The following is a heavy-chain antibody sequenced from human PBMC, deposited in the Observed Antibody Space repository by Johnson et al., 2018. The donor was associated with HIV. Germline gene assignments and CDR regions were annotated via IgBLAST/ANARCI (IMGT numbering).Heavy chain of an antibody. Sequence: QVQLVESGGGVVQPGRSLRLSCAASGFSFSDYGIHWVRQAPGKGLEWVAVISYDGDDKHYADSVTGRFTIPRDNSKNTLYLQMNSLRAEDTAVYYCAKALGVYGDYVLDAFDIWGQGTMVTVSS. J-gene: IGHJ3*02. D-gene: IGHD4-17*01. V-gene: IGHV3-30*18. CDR2: ISYDGDDK. CDR3: AKALGVYGDYVLDAFDI. CDR1: GFSFSDYG.